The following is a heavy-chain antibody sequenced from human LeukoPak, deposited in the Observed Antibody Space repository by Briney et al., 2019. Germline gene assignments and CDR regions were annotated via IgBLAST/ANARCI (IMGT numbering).Heavy chain of an antibody. V-gene: IGHV4-59*08. CDR1: GGSISSYY. CDR3: ARLTPSDSSSWYWYFGL. Sequence: PETLSLTCTVSGGSISSYYWSWIRQPPGKGLEWIGYIYYSGSTNYNPSLKSRVTISVDTSKNQFSLKLNTVTAADTAVYYCARLTPSDSSSWYWYFGLWGRGTLVTVSS. J-gene: IGHJ2*01. CDR2: IYYSGST. D-gene: IGHD6-13*01.